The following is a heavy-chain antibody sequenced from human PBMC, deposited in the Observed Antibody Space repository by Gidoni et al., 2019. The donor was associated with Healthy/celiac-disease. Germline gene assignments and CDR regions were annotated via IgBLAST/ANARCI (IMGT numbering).Heavy chain of an antibody. CDR1: GATFSSYA. V-gene: IGHV1-69*01. J-gene: IGHJ6*02. CDR3: ARDFGYSVVVGGDYYGMDV. Sequence: QVQLVQSGSAVKKPGSSVTVSCKASGATFSSYAISWVRQAPGQGLEWMGGIIPIFGTANYAQKFQGRVTITADESTSTAYMELSSLRSEDTAVYYCARDFGYSVVVGGDYYGMDVWGQGTTVTVSS. D-gene: IGHD2-21*01. CDR2: IIPIFGTA.